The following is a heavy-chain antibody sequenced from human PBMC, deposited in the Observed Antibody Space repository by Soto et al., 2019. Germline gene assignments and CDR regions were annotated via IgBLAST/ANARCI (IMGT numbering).Heavy chain of an antibody. J-gene: IGHJ4*02. V-gene: IGHV4-31*03. Sequence: QVQLQESAPGLVKLSQTLSLTSTVSGGSISGGGYYWSWIRQQPGKGLEWIGYIYYSGSTYYNPSLKSRVTISVDASKNQFSLKLSSVTAADTAVYYCVSVRGVNYFDYWGQGTLVTVSS. CDR2: IYYSGST. CDR1: GGSISGGGYY. D-gene: IGHD3-10*01. CDR3: VSVRGVNYFDY.